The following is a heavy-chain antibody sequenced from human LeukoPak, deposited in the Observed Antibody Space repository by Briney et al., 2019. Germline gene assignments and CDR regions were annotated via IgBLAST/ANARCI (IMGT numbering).Heavy chain of an antibody. V-gene: IGHV3-23*01. CDR3: AKDGVRYYYGSGSYQAGNFDY. CDR2: ISGSGGST. Sequence: PGGSLRLSCAASGFTFSSYAMSWVRQAPGKGLEWVSAISGSGGSTYYADSVKGRFTISRDNSKNTLYLQMNSLRAEDTAVYYCAKDGVRYYYGSGSYQAGNFDYWGQGTLVTVSS. D-gene: IGHD3-10*01. CDR1: GFTFSSYA. J-gene: IGHJ4*02.